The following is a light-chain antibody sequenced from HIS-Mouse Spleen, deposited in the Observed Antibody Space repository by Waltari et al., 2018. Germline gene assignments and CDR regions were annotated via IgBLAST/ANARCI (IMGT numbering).Light chain of an antibody. Sequence: QSVLTQPPSASGTPGQRVTISCSGSSSNIGSNYVYWYQQLPGTAPKLLIYRNNKRPSGVPDRVSGAKSGPSASLAISGLRAEDEADYYCAAWDDSLSGVVFGGGTKLTVL. J-gene: IGLJ2*01. CDR2: RNN. CDR3: AAWDDSLSGVV. CDR1: SSNIGSNY. V-gene: IGLV1-47*01.